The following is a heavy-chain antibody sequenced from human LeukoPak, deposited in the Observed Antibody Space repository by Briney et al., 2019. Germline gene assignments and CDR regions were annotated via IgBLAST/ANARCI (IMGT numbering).Heavy chain of an antibody. CDR2: IIPIFGTA. J-gene: IGHJ5*02. CDR1: GGTFSSYA. V-gene: IGHV1-69*01. D-gene: IGHD4-11*01. CDR3: ARDPQISYSDYANWFDP. Sequence: SVKVSCKASGGTFSSYAISWVRQAPGQGLEWMGGIIPIFGTANYAQKFQGRVTITADESTSTAYMELSSLRSEDTAVYYCARDPQISYSDYANWFDPWGQGTLVTVSS.